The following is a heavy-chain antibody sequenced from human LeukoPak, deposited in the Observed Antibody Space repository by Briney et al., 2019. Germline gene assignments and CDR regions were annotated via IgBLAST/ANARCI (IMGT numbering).Heavy chain of an antibody. CDR1: GFTFSSYA. Sequence: PGGSLRLSCAAAGFTFSSYAMRWVRQAAGKGLEWDSAISGRGGRTYYADSVKGRFTISRDNSKHTLYLQMNSLRAEDTAVYYCARSMRSSSRSYIDYWGQGTLVTVPS. V-gene: IGHV3-23*01. D-gene: IGHD6-6*01. CDR3: ARSMRSSSRSYIDY. CDR2: ISGRGGRT. J-gene: IGHJ4*02.